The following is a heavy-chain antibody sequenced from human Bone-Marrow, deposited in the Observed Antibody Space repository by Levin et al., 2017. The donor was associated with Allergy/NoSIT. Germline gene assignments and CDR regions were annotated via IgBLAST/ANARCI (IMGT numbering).Heavy chain of an antibody. D-gene: IGHD4-23*01. V-gene: IGHV4-59*01. J-gene: IGHJ4*02. CDR2: IYYSGST. CDR3: ARGGLLVTSSHFDY. Sequence: SETLSLTCTVSGGSISSYYWSWIRQPPGKGLEWIGYIYYSGSTNYNPSLKSRVTISVDTSKNQFSLKLSSVTAADTAVYYCARGGLLVTSSHFDYWGQGTLVTVSS. CDR1: GGSISSYY.